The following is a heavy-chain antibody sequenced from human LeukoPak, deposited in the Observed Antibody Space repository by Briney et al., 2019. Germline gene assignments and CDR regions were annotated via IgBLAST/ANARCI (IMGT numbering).Heavy chain of an antibody. J-gene: IGHJ3*01. V-gene: IGHV3-21*01. CDR2: ITSTTSQV. D-gene: IGHD1-26*01. CDR1: GFTFSNYN. Sequence: GGSLRLSCAASGFTFSNYNMNWVRQAPGKGLDWVSSITSTTSQVHYADSVKARFTTSRDNAKNSLYLQMNSLRAEDTAVYYCARSLLPSAFGFWGQGTMVTVSS. CDR3: ARSLLPSAFGF.